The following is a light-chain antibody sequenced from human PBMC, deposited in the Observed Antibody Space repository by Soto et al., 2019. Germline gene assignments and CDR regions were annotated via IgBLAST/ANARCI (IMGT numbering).Light chain of an antibody. CDR2: DVN. J-gene: IGLJ1*01. Sequence: QSVLTQPRSVSGSPGQSVTISCTGSSSDVGAYNYVSWYQHNTGKAPKLLIYDVNKRPSGVPDRFSGSKFGNTASLTISGLQADDEATLYCCSYPGSYDYFFGIGTRSQS. V-gene: IGLV2-11*01. CDR3: CSYPGSYDYF. CDR1: SSDVGAYNY.